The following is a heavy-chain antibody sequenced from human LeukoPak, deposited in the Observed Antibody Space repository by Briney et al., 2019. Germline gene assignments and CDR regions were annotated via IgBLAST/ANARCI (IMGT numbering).Heavy chain of an antibody. CDR2: ISSSSSTI. D-gene: IGHD1-26*01. V-gene: IGHV3-48*01. Sequence: GGSLGLSCAASGFTFSSYSMNWVRQAPGKGLEWVSYISSSSSTIYYADSVKGRFTISRDNAKNSLYLQMNSLRAEDTAVYYCAVTGSGSYYYPSGYWGQGTLVTVSS. J-gene: IGHJ4*02. CDR3: AVTGSGSYYYPSGY. CDR1: GFTFSSYS.